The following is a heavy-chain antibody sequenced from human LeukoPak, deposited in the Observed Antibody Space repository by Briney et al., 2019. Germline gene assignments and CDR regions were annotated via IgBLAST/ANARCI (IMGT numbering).Heavy chain of an antibody. CDR2: INHSGST. V-gene: IGHV4-34*01. D-gene: IGHD6-19*01. J-gene: IGHJ4*02. CDR1: GGSFSGYY. Sequence: SETLSLTCAVYGGSFSGYYWSWIRQPPGKGLEWIGEINHSGSTNYNPSLKSRVTISVDTSKNQFSLKLSSVTAEDTAVYYCARDPSGAGPFDYWGQGTLVTVSS. CDR3: ARDPSGAGPFDY.